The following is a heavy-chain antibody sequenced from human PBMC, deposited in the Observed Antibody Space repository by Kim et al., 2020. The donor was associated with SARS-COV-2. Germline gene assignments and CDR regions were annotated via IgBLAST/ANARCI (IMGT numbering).Heavy chain of an antibody. Sequence: ADSLKCRFTISRDNSKNALYLQMNRLRAEDTAVYYCAKEIGLAAAAADYWGQGTLITVSS. D-gene: IGHD6-13*01. J-gene: IGHJ4*02. CDR3: AKEIGLAAAAADY. V-gene: IGHV3-30*02.